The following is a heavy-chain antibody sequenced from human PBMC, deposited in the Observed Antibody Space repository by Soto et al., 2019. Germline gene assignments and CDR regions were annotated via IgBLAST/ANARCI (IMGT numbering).Heavy chain of an antibody. D-gene: IGHD3-22*01. J-gene: IGHJ4*02. CDR2: IAYDGSNK. V-gene: IGHV3-30*18. CDR1: GFTFSSYG. CDR3: VKDDGGYPSTAPH. Sequence: GGSLRLSCAASGFTFSSYGMHWVRQAPGKGLEWVAVIAYDGSNKYYAHSAKGRFTISKDSSRNSLSLQLDSLGVEDTAVYFCVKDDGGYPSTAPHWGQGTMVTVSS.